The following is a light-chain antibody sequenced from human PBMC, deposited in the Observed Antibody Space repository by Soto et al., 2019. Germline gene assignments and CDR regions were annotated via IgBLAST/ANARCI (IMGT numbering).Light chain of an antibody. J-gene: IGKJ1*01. Sequence: EIVLTQSPDTLSLSPGGRATLSCRASQSVTTRLAWYQQKPGQPPRLLISGASVRASGVPDRFSGSGSGTDFTLTISRLEPEDFAVYYCQQYGSSTWTFGQGTKVDNK. CDR3: QQYGSSTWT. CDR1: QSVTTR. V-gene: IGKV3-20*01. CDR2: GAS.